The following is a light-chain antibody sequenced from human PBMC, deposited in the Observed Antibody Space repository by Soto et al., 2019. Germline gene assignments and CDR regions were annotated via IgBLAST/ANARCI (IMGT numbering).Light chain of an antibody. V-gene: IGKV3-20*01. CDR1: QNLXTLY. J-gene: IGKJ5*01. Sequence: TELTQPPRTLCLSPGERGTLSCRARQNLXTLYLAGVQQKSGQAPRLLXGSASRMATGSPDRLTGSGSATDFTLTINRVDPQDFSAYFFQQYAGAPRTFGQGTRLEIK. CDR2: SAS. CDR3: QQYAGAPRT.